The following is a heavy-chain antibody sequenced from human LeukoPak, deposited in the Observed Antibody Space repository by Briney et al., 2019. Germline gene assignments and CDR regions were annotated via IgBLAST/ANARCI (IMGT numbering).Heavy chain of an antibody. CDR1: GFTFSSYS. D-gene: IGHD3-10*01. Sequence: PGGSLRLSCAASGFTFSSYSMNWVRQAPGKGLEWVSYISSSSSTIYYADSVKGRFTISRDNAKNSLYLQMNSLRAEDTAVYYCAANMVRGVITPGYWGQGTLVTVSS. J-gene: IGHJ4*02. CDR3: AANMVRGVITPGY. V-gene: IGHV3-48*01. CDR2: ISSSSSTI.